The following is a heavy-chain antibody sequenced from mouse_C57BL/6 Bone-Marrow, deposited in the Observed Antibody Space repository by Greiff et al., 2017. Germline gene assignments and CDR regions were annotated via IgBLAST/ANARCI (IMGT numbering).Heavy chain of an antibody. V-gene: IGHV1-80*01. CDR2: IYPGDGDT. D-gene: IGHD2-2*01. Sequence: VQLVESGAELVKPGASVKISCKASGYAFSSYWMNWVKQRPGKGLEWIGQIYPGDGDTNYNGKFKGKATLTADKSSSTAYMQLSSLTSEDSAVYFCARFYGYDDPSWYFDVWGTGTTVTVSS. CDR3: ARFYGYDDPSWYFDV. J-gene: IGHJ1*03. CDR1: GYAFSSYW.